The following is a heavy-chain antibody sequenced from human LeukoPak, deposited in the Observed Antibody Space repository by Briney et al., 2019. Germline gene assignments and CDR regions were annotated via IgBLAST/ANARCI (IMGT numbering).Heavy chain of an antibody. J-gene: IGHJ5*02. V-gene: IGHV3-23*01. Sequence: GESLRLSCVASGFSFSDCAMSWIRQSPAKGLEWVSSISGSGGSTYYADFVKGRSTISRDNSKNTLFLQVNSLRGEDMGRYYCVKGGQRYDFWRFDHWGQGTLVAVSS. D-gene: IGHD3-3*01. CDR1: GFSFSDCA. CDR2: ISGSGGST. CDR3: VKGGQRYDFWRFDH.